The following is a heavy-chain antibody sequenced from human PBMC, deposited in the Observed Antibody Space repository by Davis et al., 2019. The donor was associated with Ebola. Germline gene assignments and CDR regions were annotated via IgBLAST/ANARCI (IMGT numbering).Heavy chain of an antibody. CDR1: GFTVSSNY. D-gene: IGHD2-2*02. V-gene: IGHV3-53*01. Sequence: PGGSLRLSCAASGFTVSSNYMSWVRQAPGKGLEWVSVIYSGGSTYYADSVKGRFTISRDNAKNSLYLQMNSLRAEDTAVYYCAREDIVVVPAAIKVYYYYGMDVWGQGTTVTVSS. CDR2: IYSGGST. J-gene: IGHJ6*02. CDR3: AREDIVVVPAAIKVYYYYGMDV.